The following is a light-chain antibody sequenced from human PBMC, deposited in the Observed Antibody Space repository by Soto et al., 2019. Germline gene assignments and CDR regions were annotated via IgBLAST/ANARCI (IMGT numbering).Light chain of an antibody. V-gene: IGKV3-11*01. CDR1: QSVSSY. CDR3: QQRSN. CDR2: DAS. J-gene: IGKJ4*01. Sequence: EIVLTQSPATLSLSPGERATLSCRASQSVSSYLAWYQQKPSQAPRLLIYDASNRATGIPARFSGSGSGTDFTLTISSLEPEDFAVYYCQQRSNFGGGTKVEIK.